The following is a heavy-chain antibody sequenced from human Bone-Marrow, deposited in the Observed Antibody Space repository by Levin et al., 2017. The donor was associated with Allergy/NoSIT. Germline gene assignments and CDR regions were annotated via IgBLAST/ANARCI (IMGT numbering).Heavy chain of an antibody. Sequence: SGPTLVKPPQTLTLTCTFSGFSLSTSGVRVCWIRQPPGKALEWLARIDWDNDTFYSTSLKTRLSIFKDTSKNQVVLTMTNMDPVDTATYYCARMATTGTLDQWGQGTLVTVSS. CDR2: IDWDNDT. CDR3: ARMATTGTLDQ. V-gene: IGHV2-70*04. J-gene: IGHJ4*02. CDR1: GFSLSTSGVR. D-gene: IGHD1-1*01.